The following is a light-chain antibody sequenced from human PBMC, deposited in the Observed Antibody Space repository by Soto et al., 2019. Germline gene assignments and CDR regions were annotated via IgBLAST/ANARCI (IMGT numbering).Light chain of an antibody. J-gene: IGKJ1*01. CDR3: QQYASSPWT. Sequence: EIVLTQSPGTLSLSPGERATLSCRASQSVSSNNLAWYQQRPGQAPRLLIFGASSRATGIPDRFSGSGSGTDFTLTISRLEPEDVAVYCCQQYASSPWTFGQGTKVEIK. CDR2: GAS. V-gene: IGKV3-20*01. CDR1: QSVSSNN.